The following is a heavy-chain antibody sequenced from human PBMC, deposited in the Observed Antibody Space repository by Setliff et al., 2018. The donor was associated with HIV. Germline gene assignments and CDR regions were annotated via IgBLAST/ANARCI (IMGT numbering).Heavy chain of an antibody. CDR1: GFSFNTYN. D-gene: IGHD3-10*01. V-gene: IGHV3-48*01. J-gene: IGHJ4*02. CDR3: ARGTQGSGKTPYDY. Sequence: GGSLRPSCTASGFSFNTYNMNWVRHAPGKGLEWLSYISSSTTNIYYADSVRDRFTISRDNAKNSLYLQMNNLRFEDTAVYYCARGTQGSGKTPYDYWGQGTLVTVSS. CDR2: ISSSTTNI.